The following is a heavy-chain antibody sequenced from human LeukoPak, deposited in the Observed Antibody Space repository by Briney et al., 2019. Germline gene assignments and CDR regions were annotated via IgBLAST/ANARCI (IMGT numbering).Heavy chain of an antibody. CDR2: ISSSSSYI. J-gene: IGHJ4*02. Sequence: GGSLRLSCVSSGFSVSTSYISWVRQAPGKGLEWVSSISSSSSYIYYADSVKGRFTISRDNAKNSLYLQMNSLRAEDTAVYYCARGDSGSDYWGQGTLVTVSS. CDR3: ARGDSGSDY. D-gene: IGHD1-26*01. CDR1: GFSVSTSY. V-gene: IGHV3-21*01.